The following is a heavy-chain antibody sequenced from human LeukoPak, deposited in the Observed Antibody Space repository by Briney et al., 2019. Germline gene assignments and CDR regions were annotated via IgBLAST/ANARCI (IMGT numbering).Heavy chain of an antibody. Sequence: GGSLRLSCTASGLTFSSYEMNWVRQAPGKGLEGVSYISSSGSTIYYADSVKGRFTISRDNAKNSLYLQMTSLRAEDTAVYYCARGYWATTADYWGQGTLVTVSS. CDR2: ISSSGSTI. D-gene: IGHD2-21*01. CDR3: ARGYWATTADY. J-gene: IGHJ4*02. CDR1: GLTFSSYE. V-gene: IGHV3-48*03.